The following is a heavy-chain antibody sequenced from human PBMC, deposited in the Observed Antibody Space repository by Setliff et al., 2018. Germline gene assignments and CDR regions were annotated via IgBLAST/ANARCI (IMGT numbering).Heavy chain of an antibody. CDR2: IYYSGST. CDR3: ARRVPYYNFWSGYYGPLHYFDY. Sequence: SAPLSLTCAVSGGSGSGYYWSWIRQATGKGLEWIGSIYYSGSTYYNPSLKSRVTISVATSKNQFSLKLSSVTAADTAVYYCARRVPYYNFWSGYYGPLHYFDYWGQGTLVTVSS. V-gene: IGHV4-39*07. D-gene: IGHD3-3*01. CDR1: GGSGSGYY. J-gene: IGHJ4*02.